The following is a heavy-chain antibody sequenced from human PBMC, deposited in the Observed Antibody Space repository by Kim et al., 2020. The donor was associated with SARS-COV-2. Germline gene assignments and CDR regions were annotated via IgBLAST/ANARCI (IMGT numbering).Heavy chain of an antibody. V-gene: IGHV3-23*01. D-gene: IGHD3-10*01. CDR1: GFTFSNYA. CDR2: IDGSGGSP. Sequence: GGSLRLSCAASGFTFSNYAMSWVRQAPGKGLEWVSSIDGSGGSPYHADSLRGRFIISRDNSKNTLYLEMNSLRAEDTAVYYCVKGQDGSGDHRWGSGMDVWGQGTTVIVSS. J-gene: IGHJ6*02. CDR3: VKGQDGSGDHRWGSGMDV.